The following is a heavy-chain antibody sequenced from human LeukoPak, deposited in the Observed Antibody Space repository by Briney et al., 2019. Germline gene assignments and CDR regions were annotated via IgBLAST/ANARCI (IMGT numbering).Heavy chain of an antibody. D-gene: IGHD3-22*01. CDR3: ARGYDSSGYSLGYFDY. CDR2: IIPIFGTA. V-gene: IGHV1-69*05. J-gene: IGHJ4*02. CDR1: GGTFSSYA. Sequence: SVKVSCKASGGTFSSYAISWVRQAPGQGLEWMGRIIPIFGTANYAQKFQGRVTITTDGSTSTAYMELSSLRSEDTAVYYCARGYDSSGYSLGYFDYWGQGTLVTVSS.